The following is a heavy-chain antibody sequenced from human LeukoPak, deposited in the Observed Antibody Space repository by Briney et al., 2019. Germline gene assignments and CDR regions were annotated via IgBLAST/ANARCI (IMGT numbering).Heavy chain of an antibody. CDR1: GFTFSSYG. V-gene: IGHV3-23*01. J-gene: IGHJ4*02. D-gene: IGHD5-24*01. CDR2: ISGSGGST. CDR3: AKGRRDGYNHPFFDY. Sequence: PGGSLRLSCAASGFTFSSYGMSWVRQAPGKGLEWVSAISGSGGSTYYADSVKGRFTISRDNSKNTLYLQMNSLRAEDTAVYYCAKGRRDGYNHPFFDYWGQGTLVTVSS.